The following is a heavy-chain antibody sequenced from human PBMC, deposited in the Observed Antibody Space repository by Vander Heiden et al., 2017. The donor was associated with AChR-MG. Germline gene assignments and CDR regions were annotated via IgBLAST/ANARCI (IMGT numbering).Heavy chain of an antibody. CDR3: AVGYCSGGSCYSPQFDY. Sequence: QVQLVQSGAEVKKPGASVKVSCKASGYTFTSYDINWVRQATGQGLEWMGWMNPNSGNTGYAQKFQGRVTMTRNTSISTAYMELSSLRSEDTAVYYCAVGYCSGGSCYSPQFDYWGQGTLVTVSS. CDR2: MNPNSGNT. J-gene: IGHJ4*02. V-gene: IGHV1-8*01. D-gene: IGHD2-15*01. CDR1: GYTFTSYD.